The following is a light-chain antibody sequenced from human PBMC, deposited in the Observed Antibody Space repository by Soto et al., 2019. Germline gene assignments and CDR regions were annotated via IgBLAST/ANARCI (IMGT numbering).Light chain of an antibody. Sequence: DIQMTQSPSTLSGSVGDRVTITCRASQTISSWLAWYRQKPGKAPKLLIYKASTLKSGVPSRFSGSGSGTEFTLTISSLQPDDLATYYCQHYNSYSEAFGQGTKVERK. CDR2: KAS. V-gene: IGKV1-5*03. J-gene: IGKJ1*01. CDR1: QTISSW. CDR3: QHYNSYSEA.